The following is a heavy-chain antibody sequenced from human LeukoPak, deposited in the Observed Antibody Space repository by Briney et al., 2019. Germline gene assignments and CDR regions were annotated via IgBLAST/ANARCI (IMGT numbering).Heavy chain of an antibody. CDR2: TYYRSKWYN. Sequence: SQTLSLTCAISGDSVSSNSAAWNWIRQSPSRGLEWLGRTYYRSKWYNDYAVSVKSRIIINPDTSKNQFSPQLNSVTPEDTAVYYCAREGYSSGWYVPYYFDYWGQGTLVTVSS. CDR1: GDSVSSNSAA. D-gene: IGHD6-19*01. CDR3: AREGYSSGWYVPYYFDY. V-gene: IGHV6-1*01. J-gene: IGHJ4*02.